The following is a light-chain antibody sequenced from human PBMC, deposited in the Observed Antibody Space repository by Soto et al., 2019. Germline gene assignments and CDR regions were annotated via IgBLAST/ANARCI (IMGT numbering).Light chain of an antibody. CDR3: CSYAGRSTWV. Sequence: QSVLTQPASVSGSPGQSITISCTGTSSDVGVYNFVSWYQQHPGKAPKLMIYEVSERPSGVSYRFSGSKSGNTASLTISGLQAEDEADYYCCSYAGRSTWVFGGGTKVTVL. V-gene: IGLV2-23*02. CDR1: SSDVGVYNF. CDR2: EVS. J-gene: IGLJ3*02.